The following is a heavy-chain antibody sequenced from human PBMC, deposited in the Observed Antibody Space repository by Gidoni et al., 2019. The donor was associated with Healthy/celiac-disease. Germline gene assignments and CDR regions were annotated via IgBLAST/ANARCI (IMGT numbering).Heavy chain of an antibody. Sequence: QVQLVASGGGVVQPGRSLSLPCAASGFTFRSYARHWVRQAPGKGLAWVAVISDDGSNKYYADSVKGRFTISRDNSKNTLYLQMNSLRAEDTAVYYCAGDSYSSSSGVPQPALDYWGQGTLVTVSS. CDR1: GFTFRSYA. CDR2: ISDDGSNK. CDR3: AGDSYSSSSGVPQPALDY. D-gene: IGHD6-13*01. J-gene: IGHJ4*02. V-gene: IGHV3-30-3*01.